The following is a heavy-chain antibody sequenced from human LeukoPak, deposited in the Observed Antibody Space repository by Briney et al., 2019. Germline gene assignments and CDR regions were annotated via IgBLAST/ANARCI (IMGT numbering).Heavy chain of an antibody. CDR2: IKEDGSEK. V-gene: IGHV3-7*01. CDR1: GFTFSSFW. CDR3: ARRLDYVDY. Sequence: PGGSLRLSCAASGFTFSSFWMKWVRQAPGKGLEWVANIKEDGSEKYYVESVKGRYTISRDNAKNSLYLQMNNLRAEDTAVYYCARRLDYVDYWGQGTLVTVSS. J-gene: IGHJ4*02.